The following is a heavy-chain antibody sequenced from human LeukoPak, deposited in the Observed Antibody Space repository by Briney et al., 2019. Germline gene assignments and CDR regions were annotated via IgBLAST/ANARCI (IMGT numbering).Heavy chain of an antibody. Sequence: KPSETLSLTCTVSGGSISSSSYYWGWIRQPPGKGLEWIGSIYYSGSTYYNPSLKSRVTISVDTSKNQFSLKLSSVTAADTAVYYCARDRGSPDPQFDPWGLGTLVTVSS. CDR3: ARDRGSPDPQFDP. CDR2: IYYSGST. D-gene: IGHD3-16*01. V-gene: IGHV4-39*07. CDR1: GGSISSSSYY. J-gene: IGHJ5*02.